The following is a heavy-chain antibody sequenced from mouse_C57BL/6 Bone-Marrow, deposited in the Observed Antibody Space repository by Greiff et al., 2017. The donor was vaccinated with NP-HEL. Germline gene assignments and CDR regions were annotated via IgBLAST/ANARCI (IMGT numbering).Heavy chain of an antibody. CDR2: IDPEDGET. D-gene: IGHD1-1*01. CDR3: ARDTTVVEYLAY. CDR1: GFNIKDYY. V-gene: IGHV14-2*01. Sequence: EVQRVESGAELVKPGASVKLSCTASGFNIKDYYMHWVKQRTEQGLEWIGRIDPEDGETKYAPKFQGKATITADTSSNTAYLQLSSLTSEDTAVYYCARDTTVVEYLAYWGQGTLVTVSA. J-gene: IGHJ3*01.